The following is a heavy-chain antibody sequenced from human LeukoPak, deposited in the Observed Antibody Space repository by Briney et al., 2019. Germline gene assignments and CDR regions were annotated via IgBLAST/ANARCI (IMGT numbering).Heavy chain of an antibody. V-gene: IGHV3-30*04. J-gene: IGHJ4*02. CDR1: GFTFSSYA. Sequence: GGSLRLSCAASGFTFSSYAMHWVRQAPGKGLEWVAVISDDGSNKYYADSVKGRFTISRDNSKNTLYLQMNSLRAEDTAVYYCAKDLHNDYGDLVPFGYWGQGTLVTVSS. CDR2: ISDDGSNK. D-gene: IGHD4-17*01. CDR3: AKDLHNDYGDLVPFGY.